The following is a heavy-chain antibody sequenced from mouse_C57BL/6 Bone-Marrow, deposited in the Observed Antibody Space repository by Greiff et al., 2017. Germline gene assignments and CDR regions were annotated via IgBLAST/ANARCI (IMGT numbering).Heavy chain of an antibody. CDR2: INPYNGGT. D-gene: IGHD1-1*01. CDR3: ARSITTVVFDY. Sequence: EVMLVESGPVLVKPGASVKMSCKASGYTFTDYYMNWVKQSHGKSLEWIGVINPYNGGTSYNQKFKGKATLTVDKSSSTAYMELNSLTSEDSAVYYCARSITTVVFDYWGQGTTLTVSS. CDR1: GYTFTDYY. J-gene: IGHJ2*01. V-gene: IGHV1-19*01.